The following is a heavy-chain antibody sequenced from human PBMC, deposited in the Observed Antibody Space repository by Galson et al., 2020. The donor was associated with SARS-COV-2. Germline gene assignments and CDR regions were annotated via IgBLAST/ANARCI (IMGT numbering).Heavy chain of an antibody. CDR3: VGEGGFYKDY. CDR1: GFSFSSYW. D-gene: IGHD3-22*01. J-gene: IGHJ4*01. Sequence: RGSLRLSCAASGFSFSSYWMSWVRQAPGRGPEWVANIKQDGSETYYVDSVEGRFTISRDNAKNSLYLQMNSLRVEDTAVYYCVGEGGFYKDYWGQGSLITVSS. V-gene: IGHV3-7*01. CDR2: IKQDGSET.